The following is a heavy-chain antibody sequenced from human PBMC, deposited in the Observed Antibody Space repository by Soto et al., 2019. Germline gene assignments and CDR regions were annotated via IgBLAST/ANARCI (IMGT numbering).Heavy chain of an antibody. CDR3: ARGGYGPSGSH. Sequence: GGSLRLSCAASRFTFSNYSMHWVRQTPGKGLEWVSSISIKSSHTYYAESVKGRFTISRDNAKSSLFLQMDSLRADDTAVYYYARGGYGPSGSHWGPGTLVTLSS. CDR1: RFTFSNYS. J-gene: IGHJ4*02. D-gene: IGHD5-18*01. V-gene: IGHV3-21*06. CDR2: ISIKSSHT.